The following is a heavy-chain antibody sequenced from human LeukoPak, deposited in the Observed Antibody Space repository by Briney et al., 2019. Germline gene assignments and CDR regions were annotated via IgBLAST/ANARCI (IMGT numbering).Heavy chain of an antibody. CDR2: INAGNGNT. CDR3: ARGNGTYGYAFDI. V-gene: IGHV1-3*03. CDR1: GYTFTSYT. J-gene: IGHJ3*02. Sequence: GASVKVSCKASGYTFTSYTLHWVRQAPGQRLEWMGWINAGNGNTKYSQEFQGRVTITRDTSATTVYMELSSLRSEDMAVYYCARGNGTYGYAFDIWGQGTMVTVSS. D-gene: IGHD3-10*01.